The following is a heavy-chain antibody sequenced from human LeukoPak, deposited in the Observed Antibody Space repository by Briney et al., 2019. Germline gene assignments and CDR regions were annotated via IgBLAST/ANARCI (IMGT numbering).Heavy chain of an antibody. CDR2: IYYSGST. D-gene: IGHD6-13*01. Sequence: SETLSLTCTVSGGSISSYYWSWIRQPPGKGLEWIGYIYYSGSTNYNPSLKSRVTISVDTSKNQFSLKLSSVTAADTAVYYCARGLAAAGKTSYYNGMDVWGQGTTVTVSS. CDR1: GGSISSYY. J-gene: IGHJ6*02. V-gene: IGHV4-59*01. CDR3: ARGLAAAGKTSYYNGMDV.